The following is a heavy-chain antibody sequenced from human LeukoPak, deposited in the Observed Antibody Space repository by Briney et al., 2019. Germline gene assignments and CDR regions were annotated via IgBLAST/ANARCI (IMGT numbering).Heavy chain of an antibody. CDR2: IYPGDSDT. D-gene: IGHD6-19*01. V-gene: IGHV5-51*01. Sequence: GESLKISCKGSGYSLANYCIGWVRQMPGKGLEWMGIIYPGDSDTRYSPSFQGQVTISADKSISTAYLQWSSLKASDTAVYYCARREGGWYLDYWGQGTLVTVSS. CDR1: GYSLANYC. CDR3: ARREGGWYLDY. J-gene: IGHJ4*02.